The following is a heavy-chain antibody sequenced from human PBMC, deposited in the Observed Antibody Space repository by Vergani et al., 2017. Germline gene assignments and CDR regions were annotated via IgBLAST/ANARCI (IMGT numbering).Heavy chain of an antibody. D-gene: IGHD5-18*01. J-gene: IGHJ4*02. CDR3: ARRNVDTAALFDY. V-gene: IGHV4-39*01. CDR2: IYYSGST. Sequence: QLQLQESGPGLVKPSETLSLTCTVSGGSISSSSYYWGWIRQPPGKWLEWIGSIYYSGSTYYNPSLKSRVTISVDTSKNQFSLKLSSVTAADTAVYYCARRNVDTAALFDYWGQGTLVTVSS. CDR1: GGSISSSSYY.